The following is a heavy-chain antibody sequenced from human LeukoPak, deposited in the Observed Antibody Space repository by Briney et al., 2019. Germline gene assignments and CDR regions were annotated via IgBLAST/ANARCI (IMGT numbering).Heavy chain of an antibody. CDR2: ISKDGSDK. J-gene: IGHJ4*02. CDR3: AKDRGVYTFGAYYFDS. D-gene: IGHD3-3*01. V-gene: IGHV3-30*02. Sequence: GGSLRLSCGASGFPFSSFSIHWVRQSPDRRLEWVACISKDGSDKYYAHSVRGRSTISGDNSQKTLFLQINNLKSEDTAVYYCAKDRGVYTFGAYYFDSWGKGTLVTVAS. CDR1: GFPFSSFS.